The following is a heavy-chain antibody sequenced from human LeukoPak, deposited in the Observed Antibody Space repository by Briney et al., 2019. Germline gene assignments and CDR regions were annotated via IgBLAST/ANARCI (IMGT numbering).Heavy chain of an antibody. J-gene: IGHJ4*02. CDR3: ARDSSGCPDF. Sequence: GGSLRLSCVASGFTFSSYPMNWVRQAPGKGLEWVSYISSSGSTIYYADSVKGRFTISRDNAKNSLYLQMNSLRAEDTAVYYWARDSSGCPDFWGQGTLVTVSS. V-gene: IGHV3-48*04. D-gene: IGHD6-19*01. CDR1: GFTFSSYP. CDR2: ISSSGSTI.